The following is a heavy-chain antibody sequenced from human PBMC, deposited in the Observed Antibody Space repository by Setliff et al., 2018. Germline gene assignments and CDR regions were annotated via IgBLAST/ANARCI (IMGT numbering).Heavy chain of an antibody. D-gene: IGHD6-25*01. CDR1: EFIFSRYW. CDR3: ARSAANGGHDPFDI. V-gene: IGHV3-7*01. J-gene: IGHJ3*02. Sequence: PGGSLRLSCEASEFIFSRYWMSWVRQAPGKGLEWVANIKEDGSEKYYVDSVKGRFTISRDNAKSSLYLQMNSLRADDTAVYYCARSAANGGHDPFDIWGQGTMVTVSS. CDR2: IKEDGSEK.